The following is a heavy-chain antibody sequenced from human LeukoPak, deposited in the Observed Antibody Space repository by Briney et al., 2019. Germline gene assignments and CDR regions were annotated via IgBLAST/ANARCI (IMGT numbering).Heavy chain of an antibody. CDR3: ASRGVGATEYYYYYMDV. CDR2: IIPIFGTA. Sequence: SVKVSCKASGGTFSSYAISWVRQAPGQGLEWMGGIIPIFGTANYAQKFQGRVTITADESTSTAYMELSSLRSEDTAVYYCASRGVGATEYYYYYMDVWGKGTTVTVSS. V-gene: IGHV1-69*13. D-gene: IGHD1-26*01. J-gene: IGHJ6*03. CDR1: GGTFSSYA.